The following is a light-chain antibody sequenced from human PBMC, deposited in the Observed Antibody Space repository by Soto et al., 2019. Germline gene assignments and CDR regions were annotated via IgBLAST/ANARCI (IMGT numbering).Light chain of an antibody. CDR3: QQYDSYST. Sequence: CAGARDAMACQASQTISSWLAWYQQKPGKAPKLLIYKASSLESGVPLRFIGSGSGTEFPLTIRSMQPDDFATDDCQQYDSYSTFGQGTRLEI. CDR1: QTISSW. V-gene: IGKV1-5*03. CDR2: KAS. J-gene: IGKJ5*01.